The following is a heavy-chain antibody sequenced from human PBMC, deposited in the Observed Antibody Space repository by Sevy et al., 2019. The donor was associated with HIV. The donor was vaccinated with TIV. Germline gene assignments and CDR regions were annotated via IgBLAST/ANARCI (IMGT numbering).Heavy chain of an antibody. Sequence: GGSLRLSCVASGFTFSAEYMTWVRQAPGKGLEWVADISHDGSEKTYVDSLKGRFTISRDNSKNSVSLQMNSLRGEDPAVYYCAMGITCHSWGRGTLVTVSS. CDR1: GFTFSAEY. J-gene: IGHJ4*02. CDR2: ISHDGSEK. CDR3: AMGITCHS. V-gene: IGHV3-7*01. D-gene: IGHD3-16*01.